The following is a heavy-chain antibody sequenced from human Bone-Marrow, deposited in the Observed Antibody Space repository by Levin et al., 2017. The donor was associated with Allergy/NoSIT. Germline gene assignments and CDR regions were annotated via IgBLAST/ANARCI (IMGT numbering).Heavy chain of an antibody. D-gene: IGHD1-26*01. Sequence: LSLTCAASGFTFSNYALSWVRQAPGKGLEWVSSISGSAKSTYYADSVKGRFTISRDNPKNSLHLQMNSLRAEDTAVYYCAKHIVGTLYFDSWGQGILVSVSS. CDR1: GFTFSNYA. CDR2: ISGSAKST. J-gene: IGHJ4*02. CDR3: AKHIVGTLYFDS. V-gene: IGHV3-23*01.